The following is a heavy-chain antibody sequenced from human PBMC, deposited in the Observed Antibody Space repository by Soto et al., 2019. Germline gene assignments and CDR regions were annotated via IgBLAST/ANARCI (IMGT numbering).Heavy chain of an antibody. CDR1: GFTFSSYA. Sequence: GGSLILSCAASGFTFSSYAMSWVRQAPGKGLEWVSVISGSGGSTYYTDSVEGRFTISRDNSKNTLYLQMNSLRAEDTAVYYCAKDGNLPRPFFAYWGQGTLVTVPQ. CDR2: ISGSGGST. D-gene: IGHD1-26*01. CDR3: AKDGNLPRPFFAY. V-gene: IGHV3-23*01. J-gene: IGHJ4*02.